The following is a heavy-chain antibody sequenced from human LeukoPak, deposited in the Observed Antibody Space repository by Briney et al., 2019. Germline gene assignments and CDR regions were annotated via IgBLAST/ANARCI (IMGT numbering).Heavy chain of an antibody. D-gene: IGHD2-2*01. CDR3: ARTDIVVVPAAMTPPGTNWFDP. Sequence: SETLSLTCTVSGGSVSSGSHYWNWIRQPPGKGLEWIGYIYYSGSTYYNPSLKSRVTISVDTSKNQFSLKLSSVTAADTAVYYCARTDIVVVPAAMTPPGTNWFDPWGQGTLVTVSS. J-gene: IGHJ5*02. CDR1: GGSVSSGSHY. V-gene: IGHV4-31*03. CDR2: IYYSGST.